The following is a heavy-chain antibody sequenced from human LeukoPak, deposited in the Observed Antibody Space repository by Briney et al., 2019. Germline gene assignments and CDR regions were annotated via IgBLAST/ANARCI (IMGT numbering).Heavy chain of an antibody. CDR3: ASHNYYDSSGPAARFDP. V-gene: IGHV4-59*08. CDR1: GGSISSYY. D-gene: IGHD3-22*01. CDR2: IYYSGST. Sequence: SETLSLTCTVSGGSISSYYWSWIRQPPGKGLEWIGYIYYSGSTNYNPSLKSRATISVDTSKNQFSLKLSSVTAADTAVYYCASHNYYDSSGPAARFDPRGQGTLVTVSS. J-gene: IGHJ5*02.